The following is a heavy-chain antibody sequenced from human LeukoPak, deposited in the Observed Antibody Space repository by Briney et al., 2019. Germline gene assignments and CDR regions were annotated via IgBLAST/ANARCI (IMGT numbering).Heavy chain of an antibody. D-gene: IGHD3-16*01. V-gene: IGHV3-21*01. CDR1: GFTFSSYS. Sequence: PGGSLRLSCAASGFTFSSYSMNWVRQAPGKGLEWVSSISSSSSYIYYADSVKGRFTISRDNAKNSLYLQMNSLRAEDTAVYYCARDGGLRSDYYGMDVWGQGTTVTVSS. CDR3: ARDGGLRSDYYGMDV. CDR2: ISSSSSYI. J-gene: IGHJ6*02.